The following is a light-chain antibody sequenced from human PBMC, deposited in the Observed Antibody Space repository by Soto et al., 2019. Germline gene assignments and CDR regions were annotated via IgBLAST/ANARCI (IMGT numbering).Light chain of an antibody. J-gene: IGLJ1*01. CDR3: CSYAGSSTLGVYV. CDR2: EGS. CDR1: SSDVGSYNL. V-gene: IGLV2-23*01. Sequence: QSALTQPASVSGSPGQSITISCTGTSSDVGSYNLVSWYQQHPGKAPKLMIYEGSKRPSGVSNRFSGSKSGNTASLTISGLQAEDDADYYCCSYAGSSTLGVYVFGTGTKVTVL.